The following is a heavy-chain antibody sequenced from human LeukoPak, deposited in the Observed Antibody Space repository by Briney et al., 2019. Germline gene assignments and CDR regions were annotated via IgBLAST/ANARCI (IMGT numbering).Heavy chain of an antibody. J-gene: IGHJ5*02. CDR3: VRGPYGSGISNWFDP. CDR2: IYHSGST. V-gene: IGHV4-38-2*02. CDR1: GYYISSGYY. D-gene: IGHD3-10*01. Sequence: SETLSLTCTVSGYYISSGYYWGWIRQPPGKGLDWIGSIYHSGSTYYNPSLKSRVTVSVDTSKNQFSLKLTSVTAADTAVYYCVRGPYGSGISNWFDPWGQGTQVIVSS.